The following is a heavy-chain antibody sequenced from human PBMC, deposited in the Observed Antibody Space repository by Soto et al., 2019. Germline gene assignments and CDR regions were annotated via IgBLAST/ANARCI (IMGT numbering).Heavy chain of an antibody. D-gene: IGHD2-15*01. CDR1: GGSISSYY. CDR2: IYNSGST. Sequence: SETLSLTCTVSGGSISSYYWSWIRQPPGKGLEWIGYIYNSGSTNYNPSLSSRVTISVDTSKNQFSLKLSSVTAADTAVYYCARHQGNAAVVFNYWGQGTLVTVSS. CDR3: ARHQGNAAVVFNY. V-gene: IGHV4-59*08. J-gene: IGHJ4*02.